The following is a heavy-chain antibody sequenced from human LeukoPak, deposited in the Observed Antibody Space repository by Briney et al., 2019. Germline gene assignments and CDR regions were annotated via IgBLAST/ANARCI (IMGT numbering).Heavy chain of an antibody. CDR3: AKDPGGNGAYFYAMDV. V-gene: IGHV3-9*01. Sequence: GGSLRLSCVGPGFAFHNYAMHWVRRPPGKGLEWVSAINWNSDTKAYADSVKGRFTISRDRARNSLYLQMDSLRPGDTAIYYCAKDPGGNGAYFYAMDVWGQGTSVTVSS. D-gene: IGHD4-23*01. J-gene: IGHJ6*02. CDR2: INWNSDTK. CDR1: GFAFHNYA.